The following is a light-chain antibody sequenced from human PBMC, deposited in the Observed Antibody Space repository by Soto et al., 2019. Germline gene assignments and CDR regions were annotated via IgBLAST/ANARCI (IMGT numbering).Light chain of an antibody. CDR3: QEYKSYSPYT. Sequence: DIQLTQFPSTLSASIGDRVTITCRATQTIGSWLAWYQQKPGKAPKLLIYRASSLETGVPSRFSGSGSGTEVTLTSSSLQPDDFASYYCQEYKSYSPYTFGQGTRLEIK. CDR2: RAS. J-gene: IGKJ2*01. CDR1: QTIGSW. V-gene: IGKV1-5*03.